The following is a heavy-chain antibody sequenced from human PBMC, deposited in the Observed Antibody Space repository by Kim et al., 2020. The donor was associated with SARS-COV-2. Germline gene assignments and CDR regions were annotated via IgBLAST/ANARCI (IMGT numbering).Heavy chain of an antibody. J-gene: IGHJ4*02. Sequence: GGSLRLSCAASGFTFRTRWMSWVRQAPGKGLQWLANIKEDGSAKYYVDSVKGRFFISRDNAKNLLYLQMNSLTGDDTAVYYCVRDFDFLGQGVLVTVSS. CDR1: GFTFRTRW. CDR2: IKEDGSAK. V-gene: IGHV3-7*01. CDR3: VRDFDF.